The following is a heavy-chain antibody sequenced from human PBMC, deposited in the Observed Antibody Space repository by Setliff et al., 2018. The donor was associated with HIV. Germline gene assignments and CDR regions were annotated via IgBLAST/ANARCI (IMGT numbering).Heavy chain of an antibody. D-gene: IGHD3-16*02. Sequence: SVKVSCKASGGTFSSYAISWVRQAPGQGLEWMGGIIPIFGTANYAQKFQGRVTITTDESTSTAYMELSSLRSEDTAVYYCARTRPYYVWGSYRVKGPTFDAFDIWGQGTTVTVS. J-gene: IGHJ3*02. CDR2: IIPIFGTA. CDR3: ARTRPYYVWGSYRVKGPTFDAFDI. V-gene: IGHV1-69*05. CDR1: GGTFSSYA.